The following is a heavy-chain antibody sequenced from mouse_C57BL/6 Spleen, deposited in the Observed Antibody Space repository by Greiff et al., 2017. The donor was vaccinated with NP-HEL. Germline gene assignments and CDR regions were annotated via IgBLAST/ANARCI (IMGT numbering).Heavy chain of an antibody. CDR2: INPNNGGT. CDR3: ARGYDGYYRYWYFDV. D-gene: IGHD2-3*01. Sequence: EVQLQQSGPELVKPGASVKIPCKASGYTFTDYNMDWVKQSHGKSLEWIGDINPNNGGTIYNQKFKGKATLTVDKSSSTAYMELRSLTSEDTAVYYCARGYDGYYRYWYFDVWGTGTTVTVSS. CDR1: GYTFTDYN. J-gene: IGHJ1*03. V-gene: IGHV1-18*01.